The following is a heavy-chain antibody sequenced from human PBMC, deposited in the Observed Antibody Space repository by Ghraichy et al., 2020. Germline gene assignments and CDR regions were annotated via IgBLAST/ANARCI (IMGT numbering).Heavy chain of an antibody. Sequence: GGSLRLSCAASGFTFNNYWMHWVHQAPGKGLVWISRIHTDGSKTHYADSVKGRFTISRDNAQNTLYLQMNSLRVEDTAVYYCVRAFDVWGQGTMVTVAS. V-gene: IGHV3-74*01. CDR3: VRAFDV. CDR2: IHTDGSKT. J-gene: IGHJ3*01. CDR1: GFTFNNYW.